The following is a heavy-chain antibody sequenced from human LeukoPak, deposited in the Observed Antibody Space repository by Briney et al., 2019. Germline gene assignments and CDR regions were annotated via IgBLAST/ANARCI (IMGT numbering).Heavy chain of an antibody. J-gene: IGHJ6*03. CDR2: INHSGGT. CDR1: GGSFSGYY. V-gene: IGHV4-34*01. CDR3: ARMIGWGARRYYYYYMDV. D-gene: IGHD1-26*01. Sequence: SETLSLTCAVYGGSFSGYYWSWIRQPPGKGLEWIGEINHSGGTKYNPSLKSRVTISVDTSKNQFSLKLSSVTAADTAVYYCARMIGWGARRYYYYYMDVWGKGTTVTISS.